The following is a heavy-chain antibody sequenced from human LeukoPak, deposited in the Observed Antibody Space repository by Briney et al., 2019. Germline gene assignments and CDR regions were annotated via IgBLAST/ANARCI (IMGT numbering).Heavy chain of an antibody. CDR3: AKVDGPYHYYGMDV. CDR1: GFTFSSYT. Sequence: GGSLRLSCAASGFTFSSYTMNWVRQAPGKGLEWVSSISSSSSYIYYADSLKGRFTISRDNAKNSLYLQMNSLRAEDTAVYYCAKVDGPYHYYGMDVWGQGTTVTVPS. D-gene: IGHD5-24*01. V-gene: IGHV3-21*01. J-gene: IGHJ6*02. CDR2: ISSSSSYI.